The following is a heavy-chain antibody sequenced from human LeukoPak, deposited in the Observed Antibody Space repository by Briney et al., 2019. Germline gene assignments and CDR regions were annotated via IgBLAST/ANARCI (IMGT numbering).Heavy chain of an antibody. CDR3: ARGIAGAGTAVLDY. J-gene: IGHJ4*02. V-gene: IGHV3-7*01. Sequence: GGSLRLSCAVSGFTFSSYWMSWVRQAPGKGLEWVANIKQDGSEKYYVDSVKGRFTISRDNAKNSLYLQMNSLRAEDTAVYYCARGIAGAGTAVLDYWGQGTLVIVSS. CDR1: GFTFSSYW. CDR2: IKQDGSEK. D-gene: IGHD6-13*01.